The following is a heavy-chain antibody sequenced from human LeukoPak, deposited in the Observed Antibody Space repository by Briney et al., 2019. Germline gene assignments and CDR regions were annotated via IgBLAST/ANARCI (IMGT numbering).Heavy chain of an antibody. J-gene: IGHJ5*02. CDR1: GFTFSSYW. CDR3: AREDIAAAGTEGFDP. D-gene: IGHD6-13*01. CDR2: IKQDGSEK. V-gene: IGHV3-7*01. Sequence: GGSLRLSCAASGFTFSSYWMSWVRQAPGKGLEWVANIKQDGSEKYYVDSVKGRFTISRDNAKNSLYLQMNSLRAEDTAVYYCAREDIAAAGTEGFDPWGQGTLVTVSS.